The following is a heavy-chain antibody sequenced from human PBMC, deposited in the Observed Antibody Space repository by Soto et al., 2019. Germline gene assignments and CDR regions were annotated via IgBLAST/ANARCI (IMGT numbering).Heavy chain of an antibody. CDR3: ATETEAGWFDP. CDR1: GFTFSSYG. V-gene: IGHV3-33*01. Sequence: QVQLVESGGGVVQPGRSLRLSCAASGFTFSSYGMHWVRQAPGKGLEWVAVIWYDGSNKYYADSVKGRFTISRDNSKNTLYLQMNSLRAEDTAVYYCATETEAGWFDPWGQGTLVTVSS. D-gene: IGHD3-10*01. CDR2: IWYDGSNK. J-gene: IGHJ5*02.